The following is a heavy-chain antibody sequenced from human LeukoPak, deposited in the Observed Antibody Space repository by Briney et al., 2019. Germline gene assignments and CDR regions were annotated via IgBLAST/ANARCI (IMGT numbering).Heavy chain of an antibody. D-gene: IGHD1-26*01. Sequence: GGSLRLSCTVSGFTLSSYERSWIRQAPGKGREWVSSIEYSGGSAYYADSVKGRFTISRDDSKNTLYLQMNSLRAEDTAVYYCAKRPSGSYFDYWGQGTLVTVSS. CDR1: GFTLSSYE. V-gene: IGHV3-23*01. CDR3: AKRPSGSYFDY. J-gene: IGHJ4*02. CDR2: IEYSGGSA.